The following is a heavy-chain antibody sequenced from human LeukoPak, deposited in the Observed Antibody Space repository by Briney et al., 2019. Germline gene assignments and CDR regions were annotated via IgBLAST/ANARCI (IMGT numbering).Heavy chain of an antibody. Sequence: PSETLSLTCTVSGGSISSSSYYWGWIRQPPGKGLEWIGSIYYSGSTYYNPSLKSRVTISVDTSKNQFSLKLSSVTAADTAVYYCAREGIGLLWFGELLSYAFDIWGQGTMVTVSS. CDR3: AREGIGLLWFGELLSYAFDI. CDR1: GGSISSSSYY. D-gene: IGHD3-10*01. V-gene: IGHV4-39*07. CDR2: IYYSGST. J-gene: IGHJ3*02.